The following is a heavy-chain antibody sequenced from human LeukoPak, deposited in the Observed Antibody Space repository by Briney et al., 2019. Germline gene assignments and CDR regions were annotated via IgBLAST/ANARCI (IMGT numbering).Heavy chain of an antibody. Sequence: PGGSLRLSCTVSGFTVSSNSMSWVRQAPGKGLEWVSFIYSSVTHYPDSVKGRFTISRDNAKNSLYLQMNSLRAEDTAVYYCAELGITMIGGVWGKGTTVTISS. CDR3: AELGITMIGGV. V-gene: IGHV3-53*01. J-gene: IGHJ6*04. D-gene: IGHD3-10*02. CDR1: GFTVSSNS. CDR2: IYSSVT.